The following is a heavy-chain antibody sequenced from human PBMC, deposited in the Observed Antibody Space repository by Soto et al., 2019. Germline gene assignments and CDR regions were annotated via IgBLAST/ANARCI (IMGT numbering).Heavy chain of an antibody. V-gene: IGHV3-53*01. CDR2: IYSGGST. J-gene: IGHJ6*02. CDR1: GFTVSSNY. CDR3: AAPESAFGGVFSRPFYYYGMDV. Sequence: GGSLRLSCAVSGFTVSSNYMSWVRQAPGKGLEWVSLIYSGGSTYYADSVKGRFTISRDNSKNTVYLQMNSLGAEETAVYYCAAPESAFGGVFSRPFYYYGMDVWGQGTTVTVSS. D-gene: IGHD3-16*01.